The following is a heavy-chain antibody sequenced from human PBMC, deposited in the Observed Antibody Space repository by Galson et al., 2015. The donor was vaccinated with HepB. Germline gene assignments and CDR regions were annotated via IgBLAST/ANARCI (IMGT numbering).Heavy chain of an antibody. CDR1: GYTFTSYD. Sequence: SVKVSCKASGYTFTSYDIKWVRQATGQGLEWMGWMNPYSGNTGYAQNFQGRVTMTRNTSISTADMELSSLRSEDTAVYYCARGSRDSSGYYMIDYWGQGTLVTVSS. J-gene: IGHJ4*02. CDR3: ARGSRDSSGYYMIDY. D-gene: IGHD6-19*01. CDR2: MNPYSGNT. V-gene: IGHV1-8*01.